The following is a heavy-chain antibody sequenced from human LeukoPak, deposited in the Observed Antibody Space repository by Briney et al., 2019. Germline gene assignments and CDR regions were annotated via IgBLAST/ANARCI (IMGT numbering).Heavy chain of an antibody. D-gene: IGHD3-10*01. V-gene: IGHV3-30-3*01. CDR2: ISYDGSNK. J-gene: IGHJ4*02. CDR3: ARGATTMVRGVLHY. CDR1: GFTFSSYA. Sequence: GRSLRLSCAASGFTFSSYAMHWVRQAPGKGLEWVAVISYDGSNKYYADSVKGRFTISRDNSKNTLYLQMNSLRAEDTAVYYCARGATTMVRGVLHYWGQGTLVTVSS.